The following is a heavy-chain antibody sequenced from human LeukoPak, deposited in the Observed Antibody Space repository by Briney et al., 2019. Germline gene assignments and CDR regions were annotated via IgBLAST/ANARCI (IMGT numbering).Heavy chain of an antibody. V-gene: IGHV3-23*01. CDR3: ARRKTSGSYEKYYFDY. D-gene: IGHD1-26*01. J-gene: IGHJ4*02. CDR2: ISDSGDIK. Sequence: GGSLRLSCTASGFAFSTYAMSWVRQAPGKGLEWVSVISDSGDIKFYADSVKGRFTISRDNSKNTLYLQMSSLRVEDTAVYYCARRKTSGSYEKYYFDYWGQGTLVTVSS. CDR1: GFAFSTYA.